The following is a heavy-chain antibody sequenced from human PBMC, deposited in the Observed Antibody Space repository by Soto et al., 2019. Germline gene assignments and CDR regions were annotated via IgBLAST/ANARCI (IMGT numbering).Heavy chain of an antibody. V-gene: IGHV4-34*01. CDR3: ARGRKDYSSSWYVD. CDR1: GGSFSGYY. CDR2: INHSGST. Sequence: SETLSLTCAVYGGSFSGYYWSWIRQPPGRGLEWIGEINHSGSTNYNPSLKSRVTISVDTSKNQFSLKLSSVTAADTAVYYCARGRKDYSSSWYVDWGQGTLVTVSS. D-gene: IGHD6-13*01. J-gene: IGHJ4*02.